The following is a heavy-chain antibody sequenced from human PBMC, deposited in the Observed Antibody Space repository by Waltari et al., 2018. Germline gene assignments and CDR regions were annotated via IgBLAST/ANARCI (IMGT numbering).Heavy chain of an antibody. CDR2: IGAYNGNT. J-gene: IGHJ5*02. CDR1: GYTFTSYG. Sequence: QVQLVQAGAEVKKPGASVKVSCKASGYTFTSYGISWERKATGQGLEWMGWIGAYNGNTNDAQKLQGRVTMTTDTSTSTAYMELRSLRSDDTAVYYCARDRGIRGVYNWFDPWGQGTLVTVSS. V-gene: IGHV1-18*01. D-gene: IGHD3-10*01. CDR3: ARDRGIRGVYNWFDP.